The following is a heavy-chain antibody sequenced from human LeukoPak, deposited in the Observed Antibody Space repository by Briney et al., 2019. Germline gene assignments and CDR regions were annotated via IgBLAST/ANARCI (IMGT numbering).Heavy chain of an antibody. CDR3: ARGLGYCSGGSCYWGYFQH. D-gene: IGHD2-15*01. CDR2: IIPILGIA. CDR1: GGTFSSYA. J-gene: IGHJ1*01. Sequence: ASVKVSCKASGGTFSSYAISWVRQAPGQGLEWMGRIIPILGIANYAQKFQGRVTITADKPTSTAYMELSSLRSEDTAVYYCARGLGYCSGGSCYWGYFQHWGQGTLVTVSS. V-gene: IGHV1-69*04.